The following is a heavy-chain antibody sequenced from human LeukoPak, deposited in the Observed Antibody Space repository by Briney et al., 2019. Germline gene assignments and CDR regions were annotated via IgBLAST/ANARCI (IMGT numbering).Heavy chain of an antibody. CDR3: ARGPRRFDP. CDR1: GGSFSGYY. V-gene: IGHV4-34*01. Sequence: SETLSLTCAVYGGSFSGYYWSWIRQPPGKGLEWIGEINHSGSTNYNPSLKSRVTISVDTSKNQFSLKLSSVTAAGTAVYYCARGPRRFDPWGQGTLVTVSS. CDR2: INHSGST. J-gene: IGHJ5*02.